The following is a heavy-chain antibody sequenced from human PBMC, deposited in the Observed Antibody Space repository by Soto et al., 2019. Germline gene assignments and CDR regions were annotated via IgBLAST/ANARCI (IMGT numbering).Heavy chain of an antibody. D-gene: IGHD3-3*01. CDR2: ISSSSSYI. J-gene: IGHJ4*02. CDR3: VSSRLRFLEWLL. Sequence: VGSLRLSGAASGFTFSSYSMNWVRQAPGKGLEWVSSISSSSSYIYYADSVKGRFTISRDNAKNSLYLQMNSLRAEDTAVYYCVSSRLRFLEWLLWGQGTLVTVSS. V-gene: IGHV3-21*01. CDR1: GFTFSSYS.